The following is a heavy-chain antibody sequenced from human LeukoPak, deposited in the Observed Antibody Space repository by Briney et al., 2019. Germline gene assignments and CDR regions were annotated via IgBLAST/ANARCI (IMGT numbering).Heavy chain of an antibody. CDR2: SSYDGSNK. Sequence: GRSLRLSCAASGFTLSSYAMHWVRQAPGKGLEWVAVSSYDGSNKYYADSVKGRFTISRDISKSTVHLQTNSLRVEDTAVYYCAKATREATVASFFGYWGQGTLVTVSS. V-gene: IGHV3-30-3*01. J-gene: IGHJ4*02. CDR1: GFTLSSYA. D-gene: IGHD3-10*01. CDR3: AKATREATVASFFGY.